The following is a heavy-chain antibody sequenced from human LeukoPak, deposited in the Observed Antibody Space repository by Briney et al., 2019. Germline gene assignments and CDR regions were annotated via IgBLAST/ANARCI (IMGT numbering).Heavy chain of an antibody. Sequence: PSETLSLTCAVYGGSFSGYYWSWIRQPPGKGLEWIGEINHSGSTNYNPSLKSRVTISVDTSKNQFSLKLSSVTAADTAVYYCARGRVADYWGQGTLVTVPS. CDR3: ARGRVADY. V-gene: IGHV4-34*01. CDR1: GGSFSGYY. J-gene: IGHJ4*02. D-gene: IGHD3-3*01. CDR2: INHSGST.